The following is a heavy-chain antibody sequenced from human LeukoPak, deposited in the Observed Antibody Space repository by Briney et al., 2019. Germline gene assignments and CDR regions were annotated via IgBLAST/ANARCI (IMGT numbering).Heavy chain of an antibody. V-gene: IGHV4-34*01. CDR3: ARVPFYVWGSYRYAFDI. J-gene: IGHJ3*02. CDR2: INHSGST. Sequence: SETLSLTCAVYGGSFSGYYWSWIRQPPGKGLEWIGEINHSGSTNYNPSLKSRVTISVDTSKNQFSLKLSSVTAADTAVYYCARVPFYVWGSYRYAFDIWGQGTMVTVSS. D-gene: IGHD3-16*02. CDR1: GGSFSGYY.